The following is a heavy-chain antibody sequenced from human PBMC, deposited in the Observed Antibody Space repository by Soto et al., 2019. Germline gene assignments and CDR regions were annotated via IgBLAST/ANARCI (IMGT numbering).Heavy chain of an antibody. D-gene: IGHD2-15*01. Sequence: PGGSLRLSCAASGFTFSSYSMNWVRQAPGKGPEWVSSISSSSSYIYYADSVKGRFTISRDNAKNSLYLQMNSLRAEDTAVYYCARGSRYCSGGSCYSSASCWGQGTLVTVSS. CDR3: ARGSRYCSGGSCYSSASC. J-gene: IGHJ4*02. V-gene: IGHV3-21*01. CDR2: ISSSSSYI. CDR1: GFTFSSYS.